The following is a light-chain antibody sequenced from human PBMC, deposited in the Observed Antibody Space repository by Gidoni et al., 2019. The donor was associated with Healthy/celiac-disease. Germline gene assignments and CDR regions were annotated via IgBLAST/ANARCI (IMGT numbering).Light chain of an antibody. V-gene: IGKV4-1*01. CDR2: WAS. J-gene: IGKJ1*01. CDR1: QSVLYSSNNKNY. CDR3: QQYYSTPRWT. Sequence: EIFITRSPDSLAVSLGERATINCKSSQSVLYSSNNKNYLAWYQQQPGQPPKLLIYWASTREYGVPDRFSGSGSGTDFTLTISSLQAEDVAVYYCQQYYSTPRWTFGQGTKVEIK.